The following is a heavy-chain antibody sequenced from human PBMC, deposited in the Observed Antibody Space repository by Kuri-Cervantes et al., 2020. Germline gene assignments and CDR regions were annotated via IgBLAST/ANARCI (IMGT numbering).Heavy chain of an antibody. D-gene: IGHD3-10*01. Sequence: ASVKVSCKASGYTFTSYGISWVRQAPGQGLEWMGIINPSGGNTNYAQKLQGRVTMTTDTSTSTAYMELRSLRSDDTAVYYCARVVAGGMDVWGQGTTVTVSS. J-gene: IGHJ6*02. V-gene: IGHV1-18*01. CDR1: GYTFTSYG. CDR2: INPSGGNT. CDR3: ARVVAGGMDV.